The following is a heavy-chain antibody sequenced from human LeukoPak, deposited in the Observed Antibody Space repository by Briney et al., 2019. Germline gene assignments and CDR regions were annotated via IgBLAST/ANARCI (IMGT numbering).Heavy chain of an antibody. D-gene: IGHD2-2*01. Sequence: SVKVSCKASGGTFNSYAISWVRQAPGQGLEWMGGIIPIFGTANYAQKLQGRVTITTDDSKSTAYMELSSLRSEDAAVYYCARVAGYCSSTSCPGWFAPWGQGTLVTVSS. CDR3: ARVAGYCSSTSCPGWFAP. CDR2: IIPIFGTA. CDR1: GGTFNSYA. J-gene: IGHJ5*02. V-gene: IGHV1-69*05.